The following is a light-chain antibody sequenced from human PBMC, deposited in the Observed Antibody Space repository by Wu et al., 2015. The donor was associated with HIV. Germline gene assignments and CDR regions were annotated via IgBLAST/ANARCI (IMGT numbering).Light chain of an antibody. J-gene: IGKJ3*01. CDR1: QTINNNY. Sequence: EIVLTQSPGTLSLSPGDRATVSCRASQTINNNYLAWYQQKLGQPPRLLIFGASTRAAGIPDRFSGSGSGTDFTLTITRLEPEDFAVYYCQQYSTSSFSFGPGTKVDI. CDR2: GAS. CDR3: QQYSTSSFS. V-gene: IGKV3-20*01.